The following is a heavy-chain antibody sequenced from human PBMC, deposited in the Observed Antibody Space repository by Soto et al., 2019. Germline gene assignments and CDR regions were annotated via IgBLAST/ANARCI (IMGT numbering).Heavy chain of an antibody. CDR2: IHGAGAGT. CDR1: GFTFGNYA. CDR3: ARDAVARNGEWDWFGP. D-gene: IGHD6-19*01. V-gene: IGHV3-23*01. J-gene: IGHJ5*02. Sequence: EVPLFASVGGLVQPGGSLRLSCAASGFTFGNYAMSWVRQAPGKGLEWVASIHGAGAGTYYADSVKGRFTVSSDDSKETLYLQMCLLRIDDTAVYYCARDAVARNGEWDWFGPWGQGTLVTVS.